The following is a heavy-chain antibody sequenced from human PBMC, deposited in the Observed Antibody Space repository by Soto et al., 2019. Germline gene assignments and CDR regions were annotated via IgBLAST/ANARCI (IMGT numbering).Heavy chain of an antibody. V-gene: IGHV4-34*01. CDR3: ARRVVAATGNFDY. CDR1: GGSFSGCC. D-gene: IGHD2-15*01. J-gene: IGHJ4*02. Sequence: PSETLSLTCAVYGGSFSGCCWSWIRQPPGKGLEWIGEINHNGSTNYNPSLKSRVTISVDTSKNQFSLKLSSVTAADTAVYYCARRVVAATGNFDYWGQGTLVTVSS. CDR2: INHNGST.